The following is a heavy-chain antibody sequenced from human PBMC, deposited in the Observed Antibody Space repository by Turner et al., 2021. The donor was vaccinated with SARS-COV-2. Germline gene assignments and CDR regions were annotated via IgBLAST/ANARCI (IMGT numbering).Heavy chain of an antibody. V-gene: IGHV4-39*01. D-gene: IGHD6-19*01. CDR2: IYYSAST. CDR1: AGSISSSSYY. CDR3: ARGSPQGWYVPVFDY. J-gene: IGHJ4*02. Sequence: QLQLQESGPGLVKPSATLSLTCTVSAGSISSSSYYWGWIRQPPGQGLEWIGNIYYSASTYYTPYLKSRVTISADKSKYPFSLKLGSVTAADTAVFYCARGSPQGWYVPVFDYWGQGTMVTVSS.